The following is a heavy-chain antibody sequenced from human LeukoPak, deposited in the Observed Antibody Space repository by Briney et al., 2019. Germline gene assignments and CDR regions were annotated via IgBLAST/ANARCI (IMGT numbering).Heavy chain of an antibody. CDR1: GFTFSSYA. V-gene: IGHV3-30-3*01. J-gene: IGHJ3*02. CDR3: ARGRSSTYYDSSGYYYSDAFDI. D-gene: IGHD3-22*01. CDR2: ISYDGSNK. Sequence: GGSLRLSCAASGFTFSSYAMHWVRQAPGKGLEWVAVISYDGSNKYYADSVKGRFTISRDNSKNTLYLQMNSLRAEDTAVYYCARGRSSTYYDSSGYYYSDAFDIWGQGTMVTVSS.